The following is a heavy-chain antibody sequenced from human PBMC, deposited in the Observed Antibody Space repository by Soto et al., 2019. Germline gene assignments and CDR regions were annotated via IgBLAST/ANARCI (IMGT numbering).Heavy chain of an antibody. V-gene: IGHV3-23*01. CDR2: ISGSGGST. CDR3: AKASAPGGTYFPLWF. Sequence: EVQLLESGGGLVQPGGSLRLSCAASGFTFSSYGMSWVRQAPGKGLEWVSSISGSGGSTYYADSVKGRFTISRDNSKNTLYMPMNSLRAQDTAVYYWAKASAPGGTYFPLWFWGQGTLVTVSS. CDR1: GFTFSSYG. J-gene: IGHJ4*02. D-gene: IGHD1-26*01.